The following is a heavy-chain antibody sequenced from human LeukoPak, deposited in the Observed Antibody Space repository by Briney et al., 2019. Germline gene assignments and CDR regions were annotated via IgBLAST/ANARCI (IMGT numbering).Heavy chain of an antibody. CDR3: ARTYDSSGYYYYYYMDV. J-gene: IGHJ6*03. D-gene: IGHD3-22*01. CDR1: VGSISSYY. CDR2: IYYSGST. Sequence: SETLSLTCTVSVGSISSYYWSWIRQPPGKGLEWIGYIYYSGSTNYNPSLKSRVTISVDTSKNQFSLKLSSVTAADTAVYYCARTYDSSGYYYYYYMDVWGKGTTVTVSS. V-gene: IGHV4-59*01.